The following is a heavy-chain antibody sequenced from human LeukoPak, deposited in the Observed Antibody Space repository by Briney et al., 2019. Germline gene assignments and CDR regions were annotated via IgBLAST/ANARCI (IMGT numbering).Heavy chain of an antibody. J-gene: IGHJ4*02. D-gene: IGHD1-1*01. CDR1: GFSFSAYW. V-gene: IGHV3-7*05. CDR3: ARDWNGSGTAFDH. Sequence: PGEPLRLSCAASGFSFSAYWMSWVRQAPGKGLEWVANIKVDGTEKYYVDSVKGRFTISRDNAKNSLSLQMSGLRAEDTAVYYCARDWNGSGTAFDHWGQGTLVTVSS. CDR2: IKVDGTEK.